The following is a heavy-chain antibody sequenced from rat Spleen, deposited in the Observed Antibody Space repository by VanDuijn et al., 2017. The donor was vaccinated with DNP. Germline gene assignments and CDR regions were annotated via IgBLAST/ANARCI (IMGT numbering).Heavy chain of an antibody. CDR2: ITNSGGST. Sequence: EVQLVESGGGLVQPGRSLKLSCAASGFTFSNYGMAWVRQAPTKGLEWVASITNSGGSTYYRDSVKGRFTISRDVVKNTLYLQMASLGSEDTATYFCARLPYMLRFSSYYWHFDFWGPGTMVTVSS. J-gene: IGHJ1*01. V-gene: IGHV5S13*01. D-gene: IGHD1-9*01. CDR1: GFTFSNYG. CDR3: ARLPYMLRFSSYYWHFDF.